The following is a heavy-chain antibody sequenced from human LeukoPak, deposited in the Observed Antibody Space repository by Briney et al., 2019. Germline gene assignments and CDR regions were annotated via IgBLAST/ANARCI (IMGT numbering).Heavy chain of an antibody. D-gene: IGHD3-22*01. J-gene: IGHJ3*02. CDR1: GFTFSSYA. V-gene: IGHV3-23*01. CDR2: ISGSGGST. CDR3: AKPRGGGLYDSSGYLRGAAFDI. Sequence: QPGGSLRLSCAASGFTFSSYAMSWVRQAPGKGLEWVSAISGSGGSTYYADSVKGRFTISRDNSKNTLYLQMNSLRAEDTAVYYCAKPRGGGLYDSSGYLRGAAFDIWGQGTMVTVSS.